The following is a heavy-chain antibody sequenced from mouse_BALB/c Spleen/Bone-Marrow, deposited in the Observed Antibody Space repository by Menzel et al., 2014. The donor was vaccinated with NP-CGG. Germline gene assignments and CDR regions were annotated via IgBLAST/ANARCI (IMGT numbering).Heavy chain of an antibody. V-gene: IGHV5-6-5*01. Sequence: EESGGRLVTPGTPLTLTCTVSGFSLSSYTMGWVRQAPGKGLEWIGIIRSSGSTSYASWAKGRFTITQTSSTTVDLKMTSPTTEDTVTYFCARESNSDYLFNLWGQGTLVTVS. CDR2: IRSSGST. D-gene: IGHD2-4*01. CDR1: GFSLSSYT. CDR3: ARESNSDYLFNL. J-gene: IGHJ3*02.